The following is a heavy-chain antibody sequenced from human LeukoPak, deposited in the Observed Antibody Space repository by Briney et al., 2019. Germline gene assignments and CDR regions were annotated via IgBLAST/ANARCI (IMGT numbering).Heavy chain of an antibody. CDR3: ARGGLYSYAQGAFDI. CDR2: IYYSGST. V-gene: IGHV4-59*08. J-gene: IGHJ3*02. CDR1: GVSISSYY. D-gene: IGHD5-18*01. Sequence: NPSETLSLTCTVSGVSISSYYWSWIRQPPGKGLEWIGYIYYSGSTNYNPSLKSRVTISVDTSKNQFSLKLSSVTAADTAVYYCARGGLYSYAQGAFDIWGQGTMVTVSS.